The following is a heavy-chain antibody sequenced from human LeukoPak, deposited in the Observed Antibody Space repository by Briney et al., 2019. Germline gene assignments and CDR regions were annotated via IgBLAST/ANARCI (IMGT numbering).Heavy chain of an antibody. Sequence: SETLSLTCTVSGGSISSFYWSWIRQPAGKGLEWIGRIYTSGSTNYNPSLNSRVTMSVDTSKNQFSLKLSSVTAADTAVYYCARRYGSGSSGTFDYWGQGTLVTVSS. V-gene: IGHV4-4*07. CDR1: GGSISSFY. D-gene: IGHD3-10*01. CDR2: IYTSGST. J-gene: IGHJ4*02. CDR3: ARRYGSGSSGTFDY.